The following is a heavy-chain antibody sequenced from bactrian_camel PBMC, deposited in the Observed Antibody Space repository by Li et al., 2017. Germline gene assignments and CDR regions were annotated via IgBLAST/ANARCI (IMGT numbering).Heavy chain of an antibody. V-gene: IGHV3-3*01. CDR2: ISPTGQDT. CDR1: SDDGDTCV. Sequence: QVQLVESGGGSAQAGGSLRLSCTASSDDGDTCVGWFRQAPGQQREGVAAISPTGQDTYYSDSVKGRFTISHDSAKKTLYLQMNSLKPEDTAMYYCAADRTCASLKSGTIDSRSQGTQVTVS. D-gene: IGHD3*01. J-gene: IGHJ4*01.